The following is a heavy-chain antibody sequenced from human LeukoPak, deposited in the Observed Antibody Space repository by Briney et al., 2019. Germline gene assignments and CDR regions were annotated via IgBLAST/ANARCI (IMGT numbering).Heavy chain of an antibody. V-gene: IGHV4-59*01. CDR2: IYYSGST. J-gene: IGHJ4*02. Sequence: SETLSLTCTVSGGSISSYYWSWIRQPPGKGLEWIGYIYYSGSTNYNPSLKSRVTISVDTSKNQFSLKLSSVTAADTAAYYCARGGTYYDILTGYYPFDYWGQGTLVTVSS. CDR1: GGSISSYY. CDR3: ARGGTYYDILTGYYPFDY. D-gene: IGHD3-9*01.